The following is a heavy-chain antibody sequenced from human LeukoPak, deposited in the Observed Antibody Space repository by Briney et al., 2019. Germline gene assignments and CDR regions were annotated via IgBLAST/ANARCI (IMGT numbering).Heavy chain of an antibody. CDR1: GYTFTGYY. Sequence: ASVKVSCKASGYTFTGYYMHWARQAPGQGLEWMGWINPNSGGTNYAQKFQGRVTMTRDTSISTAYMELSRLRSDDTAVYYCAAGSLWFGELPAFDYWGQGTLVTVSS. J-gene: IGHJ4*02. CDR2: INPNSGGT. CDR3: AAGSLWFGELPAFDY. V-gene: IGHV1-2*02. D-gene: IGHD3-10*01.